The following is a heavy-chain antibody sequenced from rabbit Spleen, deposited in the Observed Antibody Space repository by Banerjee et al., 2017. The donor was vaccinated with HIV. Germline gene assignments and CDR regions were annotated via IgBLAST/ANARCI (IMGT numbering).Heavy chain of an antibody. CDR2: IYTGYGTSV. Sequence: QSLEEYGGGLVQPEESLTLTCTASGFSFSNNYYMCWVRQAPGKGLEWIGCIYTGYGTSVANAGWAKGRNAVFKISTTTATLQLRNLTSATAAASFCYLGAGDISIMISGYCLALWGPGTLVTVS. J-gene: IGHJ4*01. V-gene: IGHV1S40*01. CDR1: GFSFSNNYY. CDR3: YLGAGDISIMISGYCLAL. D-gene: IGHD1-1*01.